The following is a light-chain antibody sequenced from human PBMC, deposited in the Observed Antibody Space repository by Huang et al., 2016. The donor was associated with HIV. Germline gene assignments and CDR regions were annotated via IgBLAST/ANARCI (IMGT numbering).Light chain of an antibody. Sequence: DIIMTQSPDSLAVSLGERATLNCRSSQSVYTRSTSKDYMALFQQKPGQTPRLVLFWASTREAGVTDRFSGIGSGTHFTLTIANLEAEDAAIYYWQQYYSSPQTFGQGTRVEVK. J-gene: IGKJ1*01. CDR3: QQYYSSPQT. CDR1: QSVYTRSTSKDY. CDR2: WAS. V-gene: IGKV4-1*01.